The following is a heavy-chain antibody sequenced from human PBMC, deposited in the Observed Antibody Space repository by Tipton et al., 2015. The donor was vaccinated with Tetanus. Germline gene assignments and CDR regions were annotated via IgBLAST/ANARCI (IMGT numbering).Heavy chain of an antibody. CDR1: GASINAGGYL. CDR2: IFHSGTA. V-gene: IGHV4-30-2*01. CDR3: ARGVPREAFYLDS. J-gene: IGHJ4*02. D-gene: IGHD2/OR15-2a*01. Sequence: TLSLTCTVSGASINAGGYLWTWVRQPPGKGLEWLGDIFHSGTAYYSPSLKSRLTISLDKSNNHLSLKMTSMTAADTAVYYCARGVPREAFYLDSWGPGQQVTVSS.